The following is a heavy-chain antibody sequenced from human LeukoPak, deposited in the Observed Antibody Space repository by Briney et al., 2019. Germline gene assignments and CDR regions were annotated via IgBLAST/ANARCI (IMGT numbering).Heavy chain of an antibody. CDR1: GFTFSSYS. Sequence: GGSLRLSCAASGFTFSSYSMNWVRQAPGKGLEWVSSISSSSSYIYYADSVKGRFTISRDNSKNTLYLQMNSLRAEDTAVYYCAKDFGVVPVYYYYYYMDVWGKGTTVTVSS. D-gene: IGHD3-3*01. V-gene: IGHV3-21*01. CDR3: AKDFGVVPVYYYYYYMDV. CDR2: ISSSSSYI. J-gene: IGHJ6*03.